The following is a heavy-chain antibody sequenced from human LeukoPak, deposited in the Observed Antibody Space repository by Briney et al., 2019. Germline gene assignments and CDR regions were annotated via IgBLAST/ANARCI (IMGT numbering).Heavy chain of an antibody. CDR1: GFTFSSYS. Sequence: GGSLRLSCAASGFTFSSYSMNWVRQAPGKGLEWVSSISSNSSYIYYADSVKGRFTISRDNAKNSLYPQMNSLRAEDTAVYYCARDYCSGGSCYRNDAFDLWGQGTMVTVSS. D-gene: IGHD2-15*01. V-gene: IGHV3-21*01. CDR3: ARDYCSGGSCYRNDAFDL. CDR2: ISSNSSYI. J-gene: IGHJ3*01.